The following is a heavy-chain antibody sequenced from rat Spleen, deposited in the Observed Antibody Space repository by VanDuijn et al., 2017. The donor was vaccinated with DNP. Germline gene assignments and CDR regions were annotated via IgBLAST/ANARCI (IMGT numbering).Heavy chain of an antibody. CDR3: TTDFERGY. D-gene: IGHD1-11*01. CDR2: ISASGGST. Sequence: VQLVESGGGLVQPGRSMKLSCAASGFTFSDYSMAWVLQAPKKGLEWVASISASGGSTSYRDSVKGRFTISRDNAKSILYLQMDSLRSEDTATFYCTTDFERGYWGQGVMVTVSS. V-gene: IGHV5-20*01. J-gene: IGHJ2*01. CDR1: GFTFSDYS.